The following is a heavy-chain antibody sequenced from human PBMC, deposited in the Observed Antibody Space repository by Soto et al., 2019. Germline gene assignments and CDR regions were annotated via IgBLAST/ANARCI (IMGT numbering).Heavy chain of an antibody. V-gene: IGHV3-33*01. D-gene: IGHD3-10*02. Sequence: PWGSLRLSCAASGFTFSSYGMHWVRQAPGKGLERVAVIWYDGSNKYYADSVKGRFNNSRDNSKNTLYLQMNSPRAEDTAVYYCARAFPLISVGGVITPVQCMDVGGQGTTVTVSS. J-gene: IGHJ6*02. CDR3: ARAFPLISVGGVITPVQCMDV. CDR2: IWYDGSNK. CDR1: GFTFSSYG.